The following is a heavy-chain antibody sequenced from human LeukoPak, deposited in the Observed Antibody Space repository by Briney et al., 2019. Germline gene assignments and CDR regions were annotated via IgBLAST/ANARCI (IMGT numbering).Heavy chain of an antibody. CDR2: ISAYNGNT. CDR3: ARCSGGSCYSPFAPGGAFDI. J-gene: IGHJ3*02. D-gene: IGHD2-15*01. V-gene: IGHV1-18*01. Sequence: GASVKVSCKASGYTFTSYGISWVRQAPGQGLEWMGWISAYNGNTNYAQKLQGRVTMTRDMSTSTVYMELSSLRSEDTAVYYCARCSGGSCYSPFAPGGAFDIWGQGTMVTVSS. CDR1: GYTFTSYG.